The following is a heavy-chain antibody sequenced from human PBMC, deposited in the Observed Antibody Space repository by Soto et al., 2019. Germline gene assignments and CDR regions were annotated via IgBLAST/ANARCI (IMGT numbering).Heavy chain of an antibody. D-gene: IGHD3-16*02. CDR3: ASSSYYDYVWGTYRFDY. CDR1: GFIHSSYA. J-gene: IGHJ4*02. Sequence: GGSLRLPCAASGFIHSSYAMSWVPQAPGKGLEWVSAISGSGGRTYYADSVKGRFPISRDHPKNTLYLQMNSLRAEDTAVYYCASSSYYDYVWGTYRFDYWGQGTLVTVSS. V-gene: IGHV3-23*01. CDR2: ISGSGGRT.